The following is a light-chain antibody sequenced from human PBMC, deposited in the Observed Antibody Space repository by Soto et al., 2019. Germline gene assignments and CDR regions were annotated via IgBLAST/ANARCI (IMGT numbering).Light chain of an antibody. Sequence: DIQMTQSPSSLSAALGDRFTITCLASRSISSYLNCYQQNTGKAPKLLIYAESSLQSGVPSRLSGSGSGKDFTITISSLQPEDFATYYCQQSYSAPLTFGGGTKVDIK. J-gene: IGKJ4*01. CDR2: AES. CDR1: RSISSY. CDR3: QQSYSAPLT. V-gene: IGKV1-39*01.